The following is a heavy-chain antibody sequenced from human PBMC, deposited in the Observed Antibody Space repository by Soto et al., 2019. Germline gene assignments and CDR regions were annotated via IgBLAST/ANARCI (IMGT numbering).Heavy chain of an antibody. Sequence: ASVKVSCKASGCTFSSYAISWVRQAPGQGLEWMGGIIPIFGTANYAQKFQGRVTITADKSTSTAYMELSSLRSEDTAVYYCARKRGFLEWFFDYWGQGTLVTVS. CDR1: GCTFSSYA. J-gene: IGHJ4*02. V-gene: IGHV1-69*06. D-gene: IGHD3-3*01. CDR2: IIPIFGTA. CDR3: ARKRGFLEWFFDY.